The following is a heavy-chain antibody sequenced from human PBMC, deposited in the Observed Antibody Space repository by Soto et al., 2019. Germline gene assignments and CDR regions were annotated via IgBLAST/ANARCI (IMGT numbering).Heavy chain of an antibody. J-gene: IGHJ6*02. CDR3: ARGPSTSHYDILTGYYPEDYYYGIDV. Sequence: SVKVSCKASGGTFSSHAISWVRQAPGQGPEWMGGIIPIFGTANYAQKFQGRVTITADESTSTAYMELSSLRSEDTAVYYCARGPSTSHYDILTGYYPEDYYYGIDVWGQGTTVTVSS. CDR2: IIPIFGTA. V-gene: IGHV1-69*13. D-gene: IGHD3-9*01. CDR1: GGTFSSHA.